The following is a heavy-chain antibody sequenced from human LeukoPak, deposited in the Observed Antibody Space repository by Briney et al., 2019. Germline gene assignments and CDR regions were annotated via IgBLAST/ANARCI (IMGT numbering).Heavy chain of an antibody. J-gene: IGHJ4*02. CDR2: ISTSSSST. CDR1: GFTFSDYY. D-gene: IGHD3-16*01. Sequence: GGSLRLSCAASGFTFSDYYMSWIRQAPGKGLEWVSYISTSSSSTSYADPVKGRFTISRDNAKNSLFLQMNSLRAEDTAVYYCARDRGGAAAYWGQGTLVTVSS. CDR3: ARDRGGAAAY. V-gene: IGHV3-11*05.